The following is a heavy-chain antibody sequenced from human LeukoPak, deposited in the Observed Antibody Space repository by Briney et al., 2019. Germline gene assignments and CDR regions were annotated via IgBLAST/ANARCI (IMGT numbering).Heavy chain of an antibody. CDR2: INHRGSS. D-gene: IGHD2-15*01. CDR3: ARGSSFDGYCSAGACDAGYYDS. V-gene: IGHV4-34*01. Sequence: SETLSLTCAVYGESFSAYFWNWIRQAPGKPLEYIGEINHRGSSHYNPSLKTRVTLSVDTSKNQFTLKLTSVTAADTAVYFCARGSSFDGYCSAGACDAGYYDSWGQGTPVTVSS. J-gene: IGHJ4*02. CDR1: GESFSAYF.